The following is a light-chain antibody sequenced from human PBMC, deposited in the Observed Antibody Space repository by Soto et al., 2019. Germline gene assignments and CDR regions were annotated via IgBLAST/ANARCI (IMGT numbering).Light chain of an antibody. CDR1: SSDVGGYNF. V-gene: IGLV2-14*01. J-gene: IGLJ1*01. CDR2: DVS. Sequence: SALTQPASVSGSPGQSITISCTGTSSDVGGYNFVSWYQQHPGKAPKLMIYDVSNRPSGVSNRFSGSKSANTASLTISGLQADDEADYYCTSYTSSNTLYVFGTGTKVTVL. CDR3: TSYTSSNTLYV.